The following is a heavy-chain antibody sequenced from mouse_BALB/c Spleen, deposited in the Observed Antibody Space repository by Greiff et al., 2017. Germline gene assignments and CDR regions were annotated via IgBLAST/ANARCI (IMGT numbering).Heavy chain of an antibody. J-gene: IGHJ3*01. D-gene: IGHD4-1*02. Sequence: VQLQESGAELVRPGTSVKVSCKASGYAFTNYLIEWVKQRPGQGLEWIGVINPGSGGTNYNEKFKGKATLTADKSSSTAYMQLSSLTSDDSAVYFCARAPQLGRGFAYWGQGTLVTVSA. CDR2: INPGSGGT. CDR1: GYAFTNYL. V-gene: IGHV1-54*01. CDR3: ARAPQLGRGFAY.